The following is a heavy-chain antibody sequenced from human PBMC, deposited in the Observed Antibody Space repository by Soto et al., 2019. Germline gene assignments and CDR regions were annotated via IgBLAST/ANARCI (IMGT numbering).Heavy chain of an antibody. CDR2: ISSNGGST. J-gene: IGHJ4*02. CDR1: GFTFSSYA. D-gene: IGHD6-13*01. Sequence: GGSLRLSCAASGFTFSSYAMHWVRQAPGKGLEYVSAISSNGGSTYYANSVKGRFTISRDNSKNTLYLKMGSLRAEDMAVYYCARGMNAGRAAAGNPPLGYWGQGTLVTVSS. CDR3: ARGMNAGRAAAGNPPLGY. V-gene: IGHV3-64*01.